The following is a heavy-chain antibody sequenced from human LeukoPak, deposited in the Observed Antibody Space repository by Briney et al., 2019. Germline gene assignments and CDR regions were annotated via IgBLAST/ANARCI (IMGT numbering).Heavy chain of an antibody. D-gene: IGHD6-6*01. CDR1: GFTFSSYA. J-gene: IGHJ3*02. CDR2: ISSSGSTI. CDR3: AREYSSSSGRAFDI. V-gene: IGHV3-48*01. Sequence: QPGGSLRLSCAASGFTFSSYAMSWVRQAPGKGLEWVSYISSSGSTIYYADSVKGRFTISRDNAKNSLYLQMNSLRAEDTAVYYCAREYSSSSGRAFDIWGQGTMVTVSS.